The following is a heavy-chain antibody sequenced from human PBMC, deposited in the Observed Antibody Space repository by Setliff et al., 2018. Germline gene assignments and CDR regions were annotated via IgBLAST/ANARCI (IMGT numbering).Heavy chain of an antibody. V-gene: IGHV4-34*12. CDR2: IFHTGGT. CDR1: GEDFSAYY. J-gene: IGHJ5*02. Sequence: KPSETLSLTCAVYGEDFSAYYWSWIRQPPGKGLEWIGEIFHTGGTNYNPSLRGRLTISVDTANKHFSLNLDSVTAADTAVYFCAKGARQPSKRSWFDPWGQGTLVTVSS. D-gene: IGHD3-10*01. CDR3: AKGARQPSKRSWFDP.